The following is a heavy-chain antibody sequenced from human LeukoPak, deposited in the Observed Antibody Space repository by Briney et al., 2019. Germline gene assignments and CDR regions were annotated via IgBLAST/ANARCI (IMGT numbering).Heavy chain of an antibody. V-gene: IGHV3-7*04. CDR1: GFTFSSYW. CDR3: AREDRYSRGPTEDY. J-gene: IGHJ4*02. CDR2: VKEDGGEK. Sequence: GGSLRLSCSASGFTFSSYWLTWVRQAPGKGLEWVANVKEDGGEKYYVDSVKGRFTISRDNAKKSLYLQMNSLRAEDTAVYYCAREDRYSRGPTEDYWGQGTLVTVSS. D-gene: IGHD6-19*01.